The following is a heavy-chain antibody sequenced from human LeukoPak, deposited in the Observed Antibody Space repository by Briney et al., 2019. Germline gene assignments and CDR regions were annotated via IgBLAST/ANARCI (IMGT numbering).Heavy chain of an antibody. D-gene: IGHD2-21*02. J-gene: IGHJ4*02. CDR1: GGSISSSNW. CDR3: ARGWGPAYCGGDCHRHFDY. CDR2: IYHSGST. V-gene: IGHV4-4*02. Sequence: SETLSLTCAVSGGSISSSNWWSWVRPPPGKGLEWIGEIYHSGSTNYNPSLKSRVTILEDKSKNQFSLKLTSVTAADTAVYYCARGWGPAYCGGDCHRHFDYWGQGTLVTVSS.